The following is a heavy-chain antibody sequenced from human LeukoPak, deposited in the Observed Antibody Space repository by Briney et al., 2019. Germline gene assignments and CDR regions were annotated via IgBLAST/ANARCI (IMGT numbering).Heavy chain of an antibody. J-gene: IGHJ4*02. Sequence: SETLSLTCGVYNGSFSGYYWTWIRQPPGKGLEWIGEIHRSGNTNYNPSLKSRVTISVDSSNNHVYLTLNSVTAADTAVYYCARVARCTSCFDVDYWGQGTLVTVSS. CDR1: NGSFSGYY. CDR2: IHRSGNT. CDR3: ARVARCTSCFDVDY. V-gene: IGHV4-34*01. D-gene: IGHD2-2*01.